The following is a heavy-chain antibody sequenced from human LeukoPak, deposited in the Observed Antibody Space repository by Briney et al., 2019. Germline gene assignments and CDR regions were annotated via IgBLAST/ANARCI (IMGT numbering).Heavy chain of an antibody. CDR3: AKGPYVYVGGSYRPKTYNCFDP. J-gene: IGHJ5*02. D-gene: IGHD3-16*02. V-gene: IGHV3-23*01. Sequence: GGSLRLSCAASGFTFSSYAMSWVRQAPGKGLEWVSAISGSGGSTYYADSVKGRFTISRDNSKNTLYLQMNSLTAEATAVYYCAKGPYVYVGGSYRPKTYNCFDPGGRGTLVTVSS. CDR2: ISGSGGST. CDR1: GFTFSSYA.